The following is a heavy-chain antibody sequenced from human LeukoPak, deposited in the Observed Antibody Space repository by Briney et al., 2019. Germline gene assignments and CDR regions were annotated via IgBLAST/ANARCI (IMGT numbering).Heavy chain of an antibody. Sequence: ASVKVSCKASGYTFTGYYMHWVRQAPGHPLEWMGRINPNSSGTNYAQKFQGRVTMTRDTSISTAYMELSRLRSDDTAVYYCASAAHMTTVTTSTDYWGQGTLVTVSS. CDR2: INPNSSGT. CDR3: ASAAHMTTVTTSTDY. V-gene: IGHV1-2*06. D-gene: IGHD4-17*01. CDR1: GYTFTGYY. J-gene: IGHJ4*02.